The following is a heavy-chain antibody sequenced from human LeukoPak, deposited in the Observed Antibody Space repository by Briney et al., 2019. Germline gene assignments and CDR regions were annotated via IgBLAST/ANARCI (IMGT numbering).Heavy chain of an antibody. J-gene: IGHJ3*02. V-gene: IGHV4-34*01. CDR2: IDHTGKA. Sequence: SETLSLTCAVYVGTFSGHYWSWIRQPPGKGREWIGEIDHTGKANYKSALKSRVTIAVDTSKNQFSLSLTSVTAADTAVYYCARASQRETYFNAFDIWGRGTPVTVSS. D-gene: IGHD1-26*01. CDR3: ARASQRETYFNAFDI. CDR1: VGTFSGHY.